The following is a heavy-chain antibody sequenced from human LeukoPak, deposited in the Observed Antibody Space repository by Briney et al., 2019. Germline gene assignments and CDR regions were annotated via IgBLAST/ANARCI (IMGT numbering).Heavy chain of an antibody. CDR1: GGTFSSYA. V-gene: IGHV1-69*05. J-gene: IGHJ6*03. CDR2: IMSMFGTA. CDR3: ARLSGSGSYYILYSYYYMDV. Sequence: SVKVSCKASGGTFSSYALTWVRQAPGQGLEWMGGIMSMFGTAKYAQKLQGRVTMTTDTSTSTAYMELRSLRSDDTAVYYCARLSGSGSYYILYSYYYMDVWGKGTTVTISS. D-gene: IGHD3-10*01.